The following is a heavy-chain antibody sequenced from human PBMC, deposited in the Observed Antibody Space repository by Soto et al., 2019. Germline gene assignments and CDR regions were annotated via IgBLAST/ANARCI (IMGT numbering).Heavy chain of an antibody. CDR1: GRSIRTGDSY. J-gene: IGHJ5*02. CDR2: INSGGP. V-gene: IGHV4-39*01. D-gene: IGHD5-12*01. CDR3: ARPQTGLGGGSQFDT. Sequence: PSETLTLTCTVSGRSIRTGDSYWGSTLQPPGKGLEWIGNINSGGPYYNPSLKSRLTLAVDTSRNQLSLKLRFVTAADTAVYYCARPQTGLGGGSQFDTWGQGALVNVS.